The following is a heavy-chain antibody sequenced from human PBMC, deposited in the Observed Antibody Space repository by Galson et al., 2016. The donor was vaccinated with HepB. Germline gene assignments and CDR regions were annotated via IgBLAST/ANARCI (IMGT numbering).Heavy chain of an antibody. V-gene: IGHV3-23*01. CDR3: AKRSRDVCNSPLEY. Sequence: SLRLSCAVSGFASSNYAMNWVRQAPGKGLEWVSGISANGDRLSYGDSARGRFTISRDNFKNTLYLQMDSLGADDTAVYYFAKRSRDVCNSPLEYWGQGTLGTVSS. D-gene: IGHD5-24*01. CDR1: GFASSNYA. J-gene: IGHJ4*02. CDR2: ISANGDRL.